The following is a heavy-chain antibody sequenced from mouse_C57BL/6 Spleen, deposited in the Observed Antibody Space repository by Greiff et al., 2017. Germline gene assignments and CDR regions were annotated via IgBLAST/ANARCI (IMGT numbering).Heavy chain of an antibody. D-gene: IGHD2-4*01. J-gene: IGHJ3*01. V-gene: IGHV5-4*03. Sequence: DVKLVESGGGLVKPGGSLKLSCAASGFTFSSYAMSWVRQTPEKRLEWVATISDGGSYTYYPDNVKGRFTISRDNAKNNLYLQMSHLKSEDTAMYYCARGYYDYDGFAYWGQGTLVTVSA. CDR2: ISDGGSYT. CDR1: GFTFSSYA. CDR3: ARGYYDYDGFAY.